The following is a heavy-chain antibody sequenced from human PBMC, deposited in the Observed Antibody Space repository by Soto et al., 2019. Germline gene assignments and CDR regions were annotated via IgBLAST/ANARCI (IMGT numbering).Heavy chain of an antibody. V-gene: IGHV3-48*01. CDR1: GFTFSSYS. D-gene: IGHD2-21*02. Sequence: PGGSLRLSCAASGFTFSSYSMNWVRQAPGKGLEWVSYISSSSSTIYYADSVKGRFTISRDNAKNSLYLQMNSLRAEDTAVYYCAREVPYRLDCPCDAFDIWGQGTMVTVSS. CDR2: ISSSSSTI. J-gene: IGHJ3*02. CDR3: AREVPYRLDCPCDAFDI.